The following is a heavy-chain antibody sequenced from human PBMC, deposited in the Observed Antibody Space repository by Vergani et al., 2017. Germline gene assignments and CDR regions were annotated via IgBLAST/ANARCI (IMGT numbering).Heavy chain of an antibody. Sequence: QVQLVQSGAEVKKPGASVKVSCKASGYTFTGYYMHWVRQAPGQGLEWMGWINPNSGGTNYAQKFQGRVTMTRDTSIRPAYMELSRLRSDDTAVYYCARYPRLNIAVAGVNWFDPWGQGTLVTVSS. J-gene: IGHJ5*02. D-gene: IGHD6-19*01. CDR1: GYTFTGYY. CDR3: ARYPRLNIAVAGVNWFDP. CDR2: INPNSGGT. V-gene: IGHV1-2*02.